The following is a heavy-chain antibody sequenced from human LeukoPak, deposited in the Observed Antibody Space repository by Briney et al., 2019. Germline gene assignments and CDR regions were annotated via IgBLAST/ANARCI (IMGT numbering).Heavy chain of an antibody. Sequence: GRSLRLSCAASGFTFDDYAMHWVRQAPGKGLEWVSGISWNSGSIGYADSVKGRFTISRDNAKNSLYLQMNSLRAEDTAVYYCARSLKYAFDICGQGTMVTVSS. CDR3: ARSLKYAFDI. J-gene: IGHJ3*02. D-gene: IGHD5-24*01. CDR2: ISWNSGSI. CDR1: GFTFDDYA. V-gene: IGHV3-9*01.